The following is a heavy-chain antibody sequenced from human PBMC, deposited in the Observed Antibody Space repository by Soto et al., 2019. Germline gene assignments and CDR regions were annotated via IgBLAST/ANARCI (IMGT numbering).Heavy chain of an antibody. V-gene: IGHV3-30*04. CDR2: IWYDGSNK. Sequence: QVQLVESGGGVVHPGRSLRLSCAASGFTFSSIAMQRVRQAPVKGLEWVAVIWYDGSNKYYADSVKGRFTISRDNSKNTLYLQVDSLITEDTAVYYCASGYCSGGCCSRGYWGQGTLVTVSS. CDR1: GFTFSSIA. CDR3: ASGYCSGGCCSRGY. J-gene: IGHJ4*02. D-gene: IGHD2-15*01.